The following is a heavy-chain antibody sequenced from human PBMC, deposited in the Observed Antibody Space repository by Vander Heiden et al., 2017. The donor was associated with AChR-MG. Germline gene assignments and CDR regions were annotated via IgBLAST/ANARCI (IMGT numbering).Heavy chain of an antibody. CDR1: GFTFSSYA. V-gene: IGHV3-23*01. CDR3: ASGGSEY. D-gene: IGHD2-15*01. J-gene: IGHJ4*02. CDR2: ISGRGGST. Sequence: EVQLLESGGGLVQPGGSLRLSCAASGFTFSSYAMSWVRQAPGKGLEWVSAISGRGGSTYYADSVKGRFTISRDNSKKTMYMKMNSLRAEDTAGYYCASGGSEYWGQGTLVTVSS.